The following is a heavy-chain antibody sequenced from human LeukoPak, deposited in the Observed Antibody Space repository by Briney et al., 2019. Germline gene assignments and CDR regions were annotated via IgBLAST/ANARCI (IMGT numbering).Heavy chain of an antibody. Sequence: GGSLRLSCAASGFTFSSYSMNWVRQAPGKGLEWVSYISSGSSYIYYADSVKGRFTISRDNAKNSLYLQMNSLRAEDTAVYYCGVVAGTPFDCWGQGTLVTVSS. CDR1: GFTFSSYS. D-gene: IGHD6-19*01. CDR2: ISSGSSYI. CDR3: GVVAGTPFDC. J-gene: IGHJ4*02. V-gene: IGHV3-21*01.